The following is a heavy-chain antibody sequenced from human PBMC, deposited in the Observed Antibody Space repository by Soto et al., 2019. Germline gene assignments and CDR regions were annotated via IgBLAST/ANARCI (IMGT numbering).Heavy chain of an antibody. CDR1: GYSFSNYW. Sequence: GESLKISCKGSGYSFSNYWLVWVRQMPGKGLEWMGIIYPDDSDARYSPSFQGQVTISADKSISTAYLQWSSLKASDTAMYYCALHYRCASYYWAFDFWGQGTLVTGSS. CDR2: IYPDDSDA. D-gene: IGHD1-26*01. V-gene: IGHV5-51*01. CDR3: ALHYRCASYYWAFDF. J-gene: IGHJ3*01.